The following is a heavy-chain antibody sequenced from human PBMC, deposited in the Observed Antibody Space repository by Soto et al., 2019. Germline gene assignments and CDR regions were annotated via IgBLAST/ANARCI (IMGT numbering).Heavy chain of an antibody. CDR1: GFTFSSYA. CDR3: AKEEAFSSGWATIDD. Sequence: EVQLLESGGGLVQPGGSLRLSCAASGFTFSSYAMTWVRQAPGKGMEWVSDISGSGISTYYADSVKGRFTISRDNSKNALYLQMNSLRAEDTAVYYCAKEEAFSSGWATIDDWGQGTLVTVSS. J-gene: IGHJ4*02. V-gene: IGHV3-23*01. D-gene: IGHD6-19*01. CDR2: ISGSGIST.